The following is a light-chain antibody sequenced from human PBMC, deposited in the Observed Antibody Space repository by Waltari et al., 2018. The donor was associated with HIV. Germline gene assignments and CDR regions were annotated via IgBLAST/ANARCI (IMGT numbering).Light chain of an antibody. V-gene: IGLV2-14*01. Sequence: QSALIQPAYVSGSPGQSTTISCTGTRSDVGGYNYVSWYQPYPGNAPKLMIYEVSNRPLGASNRFSGSKSGNTASLTISGLQAEDEADYYCSSYTSSSTWVFGGWTKLTVL. J-gene: IGLJ3*02. CDR1: RSDVGGYNY. CDR3: SSYTSSSTWV. CDR2: EVS.